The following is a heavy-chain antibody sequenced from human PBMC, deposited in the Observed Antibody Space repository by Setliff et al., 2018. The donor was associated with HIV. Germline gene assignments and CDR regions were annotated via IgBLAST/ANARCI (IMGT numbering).Heavy chain of an antibody. CDR1: SGSISTYY. CDR3: ARGVRYYFDY. J-gene: IGHJ4*02. V-gene: IGHV4-59*08. Sequence: SETLSLTCTVSSGSISTYYWNWIRQPPGKGLEWIGYISYSGTTNYNPSLKSRVTISVDTSKNQFSLKVSSVTAADTAVYYCARGVRYYFDYWGQGTRVTVS. CDR2: ISYSGTT.